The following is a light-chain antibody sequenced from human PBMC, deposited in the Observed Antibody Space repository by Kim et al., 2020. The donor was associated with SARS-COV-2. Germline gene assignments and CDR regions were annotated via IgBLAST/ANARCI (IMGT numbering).Light chain of an antibody. CDR3: QQFHNWPLYS. CDR2: GAS. V-gene: IGKV3-15*01. CDR1: QSRNSN. J-gene: IGKJ2*03. Sequence: ACPADIAPISRRASQSRNSNLAWCQQKSGHDPSLHISGASTRAPGVPARFSGGGSGTEFTLTNTSLQSEDSAVYYCQQFHNWPLYSFGEGTKLEI.